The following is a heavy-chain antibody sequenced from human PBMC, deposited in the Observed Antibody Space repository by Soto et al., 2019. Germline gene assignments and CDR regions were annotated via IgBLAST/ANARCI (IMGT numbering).Heavy chain of an antibody. CDR1: GGSVSSFF. D-gene: IGHD6-19*01. Sequence: SETLCLTCTVSGGSVSSFFCSWIRQPPGRGLEWIGYLYYGGSTHYSPSLKSRVTISVDTSQNQFSLNLMSVTAADTAIYYCARVRHGWTFFDYWSQGTLVTVS. J-gene: IGHJ4*02. CDR2: LYYGGST. V-gene: IGHV4-59*02. CDR3: ARVRHGWTFFDY.